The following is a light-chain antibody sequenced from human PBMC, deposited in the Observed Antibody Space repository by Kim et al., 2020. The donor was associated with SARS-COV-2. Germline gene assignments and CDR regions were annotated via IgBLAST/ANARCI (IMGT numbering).Light chain of an antibody. CDR2: AVS. J-gene: IGKJ2*01. V-gene: IGKV3-20*01. CDR1: ESVSSSH. CDR3: QQYDGAYT. Sequence: SLSPGDTPTLSCRASESVSSSHFAWYQQKPGQAPRLLINAVSNRATGIPDRFIGSGSGTDFTLTISRLEPEDFAVYYCQQYDGAYTFGQGTKLEI.